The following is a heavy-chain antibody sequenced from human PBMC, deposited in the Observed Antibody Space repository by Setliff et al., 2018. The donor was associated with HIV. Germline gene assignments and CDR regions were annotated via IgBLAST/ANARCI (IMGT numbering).Heavy chain of an antibody. Sequence: ASETLSLTCSVSGGAISNFYWSWIRQPPGKGLEWVGHIYSTGDTNYNPSLKSRVTLSVDVSTNQFSLRLTSVTAADTAVYYCARLRLAVMMSLDYFDLGGQGTLVTVSS. CDR3: ARLRLAVMMSLDYFDL. CDR2: IYSTGDT. J-gene: IGHJ4*02. D-gene: IGHD3-16*01. V-gene: IGHV4-4*07. CDR1: GGAISNFY.